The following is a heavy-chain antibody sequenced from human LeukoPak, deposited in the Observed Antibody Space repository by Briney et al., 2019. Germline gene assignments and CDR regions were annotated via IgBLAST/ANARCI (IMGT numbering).Heavy chain of an antibody. CDR2: IGSSGTTI. D-gene: IGHD5-24*01. J-gene: IGHJ4*02. CDR1: GFSFSSYW. CDR3: ARDPQMRDGYNYDY. Sequence: GGSLRLSCAASGFSFSSYWMAWVRQAPGKGLEWVSYIGSSGTTIYYADSVKGRFTISRDNAKNSLYLQMNSLRAEDTAVYYCARDPQMRDGYNYDYWGQGTLVTVSS. V-gene: IGHV3-48*04.